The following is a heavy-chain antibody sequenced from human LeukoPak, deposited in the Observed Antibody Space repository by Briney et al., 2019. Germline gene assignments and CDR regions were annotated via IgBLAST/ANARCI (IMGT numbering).Heavy chain of an antibody. J-gene: IGHJ4*02. CDR2: ITSSGDDI. Sequence: PGGSLRLSCAASGFTFSDYYMSWIRQAPGKGLEWVAYITSSGDDIYYADSVKGRFTISRDNAKNALFLRMSSLRVEDTATYYCASDIVATSGDFWGQGTLVSASS. D-gene: IGHD5-12*01. CDR3: ASDIVATSGDF. V-gene: IGHV3-11*01. CDR1: GFTFSDYY.